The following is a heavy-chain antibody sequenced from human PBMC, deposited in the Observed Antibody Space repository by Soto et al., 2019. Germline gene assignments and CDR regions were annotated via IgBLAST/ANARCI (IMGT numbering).Heavy chain of an antibody. Sequence: LRLSCSVSGIAFRNYAMHWVRQAPGRGLEYVSGITSDGDNTWHADSVKDRYTISRDNSDDTLYLQMSSLRVEDTAKYYCVKGNQLLRYYFEFWGHGTMVTVS. CDR2: ITSDGDNT. CDR3: VKGNQLLRYYFEF. J-gene: IGHJ4*01. CDR1: GIAFRNYA. D-gene: IGHD2-15*01. V-gene: IGHV3-64D*08.